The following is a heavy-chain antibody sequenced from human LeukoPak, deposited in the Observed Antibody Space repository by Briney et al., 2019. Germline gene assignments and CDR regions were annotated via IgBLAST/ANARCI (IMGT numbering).Heavy chain of an antibody. CDR2: INPSGGST. D-gene: IGHD2-21*02. CDR1: GYTFTSYY. Sequence: ASVKVSCKASGYTFTSYYMHWVRQAPGQGLEWMGIINPSGGSTSDAQKFQGRVTMTRDMSTSTVYMELSSLRSEDTAVYYCASVEGYCGGDCYSGGFDYWGQGTLVTVSS. V-gene: IGHV1-46*01. CDR3: ASVEGYCGGDCYSGGFDY. J-gene: IGHJ4*02.